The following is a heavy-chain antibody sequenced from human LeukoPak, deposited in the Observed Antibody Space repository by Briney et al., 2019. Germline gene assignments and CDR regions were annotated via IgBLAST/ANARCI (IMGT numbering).Heavy chain of an antibody. V-gene: IGHV3-21*01. CDR2: ITTGGDDL. D-gene: IGHD2-21*01. Sequence: GGSLRLSCAASGITFSSYSLTWVRQAPGKGLEWVSSITTGGDDLYYSDSVKGRFTISRDNAKNSLFLQMNSLRAEDTAAYYCAKDHADIVVVIAPLHYFDYWGQGTLVTVSS. J-gene: IGHJ4*02. CDR1: GITFSSYS. CDR3: AKDHADIVVVIAPLHYFDY.